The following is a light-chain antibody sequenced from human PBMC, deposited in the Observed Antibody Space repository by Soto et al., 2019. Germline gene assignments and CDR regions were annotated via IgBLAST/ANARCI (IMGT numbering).Light chain of an antibody. CDR2: LNSDGSH. Sequence: QPVLTQSPSASASLGASVKLTCTLSSGHTSYDIAWHQQQPEKGPRVLMKLNSDGSHTKGDGIPDRFSGSSSGAERYLTISSLQSEDEADYYCQTWATGTVVFGGGTKVTVL. CDR3: QTWATGTVV. CDR1: SGHTSYD. V-gene: IGLV4-69*01. J-gene: IGLJ2*01.